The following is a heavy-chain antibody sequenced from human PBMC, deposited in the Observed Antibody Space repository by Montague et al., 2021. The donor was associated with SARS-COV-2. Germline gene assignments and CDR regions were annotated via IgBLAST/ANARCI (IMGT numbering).Heavy chain of an antibody. D-gene: IGHD3-22*01. CDR1: GGSFNDYS. V-gene: IGHV4-34*01. CDR2: ITHGGNT. CDR3: ARGHQGVAMIVVVMIGAEYYFDX. J-gene: IGHJ4*02. Sequence: SETLSLTCAVYGGSFNDYSWSWIRQPPGKGLEWIGEITHGGNTNYSPSLKSRVTISADTSKNQFSLKLKSATAADTANYYCARGHQGVAMIVVVMIGAEYYFDXWGQGSLVTVSS.